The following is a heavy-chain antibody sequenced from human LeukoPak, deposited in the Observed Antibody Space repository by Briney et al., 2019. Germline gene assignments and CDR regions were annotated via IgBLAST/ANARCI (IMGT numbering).Heavy chain of an antibody. CDR1: GFIVSSNY. CDR3: ARVISYGWFDL. Sequence: GGSLRLSCAASGFIVSSNYMSWVRQAPGKGLEWVSVIYSGGSPYYADSVKGRFIISRDISKNTLYLQMNSLRAEDTAVYYCARVISYGWFDLWGQGTLVTVSA. J-gene: IGHJ5*02. D-gene: IGHD3-16*01. V-gene: IGHV3-66*01. CDR2: IYSGGSP.